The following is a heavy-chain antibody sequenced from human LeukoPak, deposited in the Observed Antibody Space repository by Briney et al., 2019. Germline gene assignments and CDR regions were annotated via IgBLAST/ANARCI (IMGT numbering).Heavy chain of an antibody. CDR3: ARVENGYYYDSSGYSFDY. CDR1: GFTSSSYS. J-gene: IGHJ4*02. D-gene: IGHD3-22*01. V-gene: IGHV3-21*01. Sequence: GGSLRLSCAASGFTSSSYSMNWVRQAPGKGLEWVSSISSSSSYIYYADSVKGRFTISRDNAKNSLYLQMNSLRAEDTAVYYCARVENGYYYDSSGYSFDYWGQGTLVTVSS. CDR2: ISSSSSYI.